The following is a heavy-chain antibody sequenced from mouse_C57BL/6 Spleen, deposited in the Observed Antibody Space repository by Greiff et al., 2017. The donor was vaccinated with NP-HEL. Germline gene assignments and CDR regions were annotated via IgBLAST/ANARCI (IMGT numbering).Heavy chain of an antibody. CDR1: GYTFTDYE. Sequence: VKLVESGAELVRPGASVTLSCKASGYTFTDYEMHWVKQTPVHGLEWIGAIDPETGGTAYNQKFKGKAILTADKSSSTAYMELRSLTSEDSAVYYCTRRGYYSNPDYWGQGTTLTVSS. V-gene: IGHV1-15*01. CDR3: TRRGYYSNPDY. J-gene: IGHJ2*01. D-gene: IGHD2-5*01. CDR2: IDPETGGT.